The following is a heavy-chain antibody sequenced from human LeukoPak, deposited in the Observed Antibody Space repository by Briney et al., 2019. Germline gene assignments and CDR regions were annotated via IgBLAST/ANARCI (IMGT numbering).Heavy chain of an antibody. Sequence: PSETLSLTCAVSGYSISSGYYWGWIRQSPGKGLEWIGRIDRSGNTYYNPPLKSRFTISVDTSSNQFSLRLTSVTAADTAVYYCARMDDYFGSGNYYNVINYYYMDVWGKGTTVTVS. D-gene: IGHD3-10*01. V-gene: IGHV4-38-2*01. CDR3: ARMDDYFGSGNYYNVINYYYMDV. CDR1: GYSISSGYY. J-gene: IGHJ6*03. CDR2: IDRSGNT.